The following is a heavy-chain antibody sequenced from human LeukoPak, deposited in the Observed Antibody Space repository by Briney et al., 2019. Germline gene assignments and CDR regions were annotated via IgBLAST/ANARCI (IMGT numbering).Heavy chain of an antibody. CDR3: ASASSHRTAAGGDY. Sequence: QPGGSLRLSCAASGFTFSTYWMHWVRQAPGKGLVWVSRINGDGGSRNYADSVKGRFTISRDNAKNTLYLQMSGLRVEDTAVYYCASASSHRTAAGGDYWGQGTLVTVST. J-gene: IGHJ4*02. D-gene: IGHD6-13*01. V-gene: IGHV3-74*01. CDR1: GFTFSTYW. CDR2: INGDGGSR.